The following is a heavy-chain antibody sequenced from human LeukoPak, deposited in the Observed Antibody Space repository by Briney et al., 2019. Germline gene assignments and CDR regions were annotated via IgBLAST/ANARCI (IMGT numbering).Heavy chain of an antibody. D-gene: IGHD1-26*01. V-gene: IGHV1-69*13. CDR3: ARISLGAIWGYYYGMDV. Sequence: SVKVSFKASGGTFSIYSISWVRQAPGQGLEWMGGIIPIFDTADYAQKFQGRVTITADESTSTAYMELSSLRSEDTAVFYCARISLGAIWGYYYGMDVWGQGTTVTVSS. CDR1: GGTFSIYS. CDR2: IIPIFDTA. J-gene: IGHJ6*02.